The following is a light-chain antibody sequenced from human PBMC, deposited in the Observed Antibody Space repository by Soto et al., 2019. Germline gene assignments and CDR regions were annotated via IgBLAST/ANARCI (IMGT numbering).Light chain of an antibody. CDR1: QSVRTW. V-gene: IGKV1-5*03. Sequence: QLTQSPSTLSASVGDRVTITCRASQSVRTWLAWFQQKPGKAPKLLIYKATTLESGVPSRFSGSGSGTEFTLTISSLQPDDFATYYCQQYNSYSFGQGTKVDIK. J-gene: IGKJ1*01. CDR3: QQYNSYS. CDR2: KAT.